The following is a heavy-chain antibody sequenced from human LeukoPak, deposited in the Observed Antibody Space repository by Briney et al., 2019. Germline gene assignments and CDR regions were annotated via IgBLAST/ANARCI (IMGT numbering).Heavy chain of an antibody. D-gene: IGHD3-22*01. V-gene: IGHV3-9*01. J-gene: IGHJ5*02. CDR3: AKGSGGYYDSSGYES. CDR1: GFTFDDYA. CDR2: ISWNSGSI. Sequence: PGGSLRLSCAASGFTFDDYAMHWVRQAPGKGLEWVSGISWNSGSIGYADSAKGRFTISRDNAKNSLYLQMNSLRAEDTALYYCAKGSGGYYDSSGYESWGQGTLVTVSS.